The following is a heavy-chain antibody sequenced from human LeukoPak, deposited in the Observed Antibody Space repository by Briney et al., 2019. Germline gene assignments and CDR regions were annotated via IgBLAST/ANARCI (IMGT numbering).Heavy chain of an antibody. CDR2: IYHSGTT. Sequence: SETLSLTCAVSDDSISSNSWWSWVRLPPGKGQEWIGEIYHSGTTNYNPSLESRVTISVDKSKNQFSLKLSSVTAADTAVYYCARGDSGSYYQSDYWGQGTLVTVSS. CDR1: DDSISSNSW. J-gene: IGHJ4*02. CDR3: ARGDSGSYYQSDY. V-gene: IGHV4-4*02. D-gene: IGHD1-26*01.